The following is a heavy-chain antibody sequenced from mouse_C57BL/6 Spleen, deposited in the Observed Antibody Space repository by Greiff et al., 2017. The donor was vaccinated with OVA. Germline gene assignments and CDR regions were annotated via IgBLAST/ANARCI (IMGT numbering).Heavy chain of an antibody. V-gene: IGHV1-5*01. CDR1: GYTFTSYW. J-gene: IGHJ4*01. D-gene: IGHD1-1*01. Sequence: VQLQQSGTVLARPGASVKMSCKTSGYTFTSYWMHWVKQRPGQGLEWIGAIYPGNSDTSYNQKFKGKAKLTAVTSASTAYMELSSLTNEDSAVYYCTRLTTVVATSMDYWGQGTSVTVSS. CDR3: TRLTTVVATSMDY. CDR2: IYPGNSDT.